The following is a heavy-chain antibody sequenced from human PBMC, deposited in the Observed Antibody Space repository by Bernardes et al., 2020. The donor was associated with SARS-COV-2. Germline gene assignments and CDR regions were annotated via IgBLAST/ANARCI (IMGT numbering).Heavy chain of an antibody. D-gene: IGHD2-2*01. Sequence: SQTLSLTCAISGDSVSSNSAAWNWIRQSPSRGLEWLGRTYYRSKWYNDYAVSVKSRITINPDTSKNQFSLQLNSVTPEDTAVYYCARDRIVVVPAAIGYYYGMDVWGQGTTVTVSS. V-gene: IGHV6-1*01. CDR3: ARDRIVVVPAAIGYYYGMDV. J-gene: IGHJ6*02. CDR2: TYYRSKWYN. CDR1: GDSVSSNSAA.